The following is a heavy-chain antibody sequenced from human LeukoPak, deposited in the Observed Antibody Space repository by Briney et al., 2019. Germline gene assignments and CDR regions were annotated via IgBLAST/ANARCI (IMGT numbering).Heavy chain of an antibody. D-gene: IGHD2-15*01. CDR1: GYTFTGYY. J-gene: IGHJ4*02. V-gene: IGHV1-2*06. CDR3: ARESMSGGYFDY. CDR2: INPNTGGT. Sequence: VASVKVSCKASGYTFTGYYMHWVRQAPGQGLEWMGRINPNTGGTSNAQKFQGRVTMTRDTSISTASMELSRLKSDDTAVYYCARESMSGGYFDYWGQGALVTVSS.